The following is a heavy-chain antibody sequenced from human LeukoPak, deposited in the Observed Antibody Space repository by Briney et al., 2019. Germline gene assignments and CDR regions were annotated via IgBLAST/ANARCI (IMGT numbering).Heavy chain of an antibody. CDR3: AYGGNSGSYWTHPIDY. CDR2: INPSGGST. V-gene: IGHV1-46*01. J-gene: IGHJ4*02. Sequence: GASVKVSCKASGYTFTSYYMHWVRQAPGQGLEWMGIINPSGGSTSYAQKFQGRVTMTRDMSTSTVYMELSSLRSEDTAVYYCAYGGNSGSYWTHPIDYWGQGTLVTVSS. CDR1: GYTFTSYY. D-gene: IGHD1-26*01.